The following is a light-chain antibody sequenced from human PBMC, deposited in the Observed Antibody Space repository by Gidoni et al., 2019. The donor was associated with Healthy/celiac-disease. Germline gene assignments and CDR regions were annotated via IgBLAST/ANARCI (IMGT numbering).Light chain of an antibody. J-gene: IGKJ4*01. CDR2: DAA. CDR1: QSVSSY. V-gene: IGKV3-11*01. CDR3: QQRSNWPPLT. Sequence: EIVLTPSPATLSLSPGERATLSCRASQSVSSYLAWSQQKPGQAPRLLIYDAANRATGIPARFSGSGSGTDFTLTISSLEPEDFAVYYCQQRSNWPPLTFGGGTKVEIK.